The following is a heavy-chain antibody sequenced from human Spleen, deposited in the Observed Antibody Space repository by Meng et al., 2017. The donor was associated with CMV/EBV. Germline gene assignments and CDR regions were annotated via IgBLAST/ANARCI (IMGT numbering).Heavy chain of an antibody. J-gene: IGHJ5*02. CDR1: GYTFTGYY. D-gene: IGHD6-13*01. Sequence: CKASGYTFTGYYMHWVRQAPGQGLEWMGIINPSGGSTSYAQKFQGRVTMTRDTSTSTVYMELSSLRSEGTAVYYCARTTSSQNWFDPWGQGTLVTVSS. CDR3: ARTTSSQNWFDP. CDR2: INPSGGST. V-gene: IGHV1-46*01.